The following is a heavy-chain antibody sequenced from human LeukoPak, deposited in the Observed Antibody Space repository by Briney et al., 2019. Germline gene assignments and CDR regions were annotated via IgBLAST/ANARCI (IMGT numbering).Heavy chain of an antibody. D-gene: IGHD3-10*01. V-gene: IGHV3-7*04. CDR3: AKEASGRSFDY. CDR1: GITLTTYW. J-gene: IGHJ4*02. Sequence: PGGSLRLSCAASGITLTTYWISWVRHAPGKGLEWVANIKQDGSVKYYVDSVKGRFTLSRDNAKNSLYLQMNSLRAEDTAVYYCAKEASGRSFDYWGQGTLVTVSS. CDR2: IKQDGSVK.